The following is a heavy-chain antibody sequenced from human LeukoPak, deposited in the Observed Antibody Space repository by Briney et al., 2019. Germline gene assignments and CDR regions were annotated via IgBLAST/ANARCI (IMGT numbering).Heavy chain of an antibody. CDR3: ARTYSSSWSYCDS. J-gene: IGHJ4*02. D-gene: IGHD6-13*01. CDR1: GSTFTRYY. Sequence: ASVKVSCKASGSTFTRYYIHWVRQAPGQGLDWMGMINPSSGSTRFAQMFQDRVTMTRDTSTSAVYMELSSLTSEDTAMYYCARTYSSSWSYCDSWGQGTLVTVSS. CDR2: INPSSGST. V-gene: IGHV1-46*01.